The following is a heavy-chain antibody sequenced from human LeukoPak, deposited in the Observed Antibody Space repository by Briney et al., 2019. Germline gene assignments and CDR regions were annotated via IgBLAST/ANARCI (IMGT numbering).Heavy chain of an antibody. CDR3: AGWGDSGYDHS. V-gene: IGHV3-74*01. Sequence: GGSLRLSCAGSGLTLSSYWVHWVRQAPGKGLVWVSRIKGDGSSTSYADSVKGRFTISRDNTKNTLYLQMNSLRAEDTAVYYCAGWGDSGYDHSWGQGTLVTVSS. CDR1: GLTLSSYW. CDR2: IKGDGSST. D-gene: IGHD5-12*01. J-gene: IGHJ4*02.